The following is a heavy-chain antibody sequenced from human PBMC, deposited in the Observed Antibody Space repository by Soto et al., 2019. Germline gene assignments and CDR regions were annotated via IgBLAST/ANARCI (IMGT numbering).Heavy chain of an antibody. Sequence: SETLSLTCTVSGGSISSGGYYWSWIRQHPGKGLEWIGYIYYSGSTYYNPSLESRVTISVDTSKNQFSLKLSSVTAADTAVYYCARALYTIFGVVSNFDYWGQGTLVTVSS. CDR2: IYYSGST. CDR1: GGSISSGGYY. V-gene: IGHV4-31*03. CDR3: ARALYTIFGVVSNFDY. D-gene: IGHD3-3*01. J-gene: IGHJ4*02.